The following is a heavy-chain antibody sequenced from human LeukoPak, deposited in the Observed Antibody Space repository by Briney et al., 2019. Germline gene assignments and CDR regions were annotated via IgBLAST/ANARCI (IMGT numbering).Heavy chain of an antibody. CDR1: GGSFSSYY. V-gene: IGHV4-59*10. CDR2: IYTSGST. J-gene: IGHJ4*02. CDR3: ARGPEPYYFDY. Sequence: SETLSLTCAVYGGSFSSYYWSWIRQPAGKGLEWIGRIYTSGSTNYNPSLKSRVTMSVDTSKNQFSLKLSSVTAADTAVYYCARGPEPYYFDYWGQGTLVTVSS.